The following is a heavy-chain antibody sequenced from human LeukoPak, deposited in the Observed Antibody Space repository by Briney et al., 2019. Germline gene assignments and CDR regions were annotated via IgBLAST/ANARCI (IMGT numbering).Heavy chain of an antibody. CDR3: AIYDSRGDFDY. CDR2: IRNDESDR. D-gene: IGHD3-22*01. CDR1: GFIFRDYG. Sequence: SGGSLRLSCAASGFIFRDYGMHWVRQAPGKGLGWVAFIRNDESDRDHADSVKGRFTISRDNSKNTLYMQMNSLRPEDTGVYYCAIYDSRGDFDYWGQGTQVTVSA. J-gene: IGHJ4*02. V-gene: IGHV3-30*02.